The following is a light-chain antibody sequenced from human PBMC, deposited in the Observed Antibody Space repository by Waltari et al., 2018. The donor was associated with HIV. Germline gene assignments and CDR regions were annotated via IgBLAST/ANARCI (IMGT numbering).Light chain of an antibody. J-gene: IGLJ3*02. CDR2: GVD. CDR3: TSHTLTRILL. V-gene: IGLV2-14*01. Sequence: QSALTQPASMSGSPGQSITISCTGSSLDIGIYDFVSWYKHLPNTAPQLIISGVDRRPPGITSRFSASKSGDVASLTISGLQAEDESDYYCTSHTLTRILLFGGGTRLTVL. CDR1: SLDIGIYDF.